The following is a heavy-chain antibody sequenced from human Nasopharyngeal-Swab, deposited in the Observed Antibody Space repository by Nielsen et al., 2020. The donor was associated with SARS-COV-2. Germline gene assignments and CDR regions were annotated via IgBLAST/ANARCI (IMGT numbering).Heavy chain of an antibody. CDR2: IYYSGNT. CDR3: ARDPGYSYFNWFDP. CDR1: GGSVSSGSYY. J-gene: IGHJ5*02. Sequence: SETLSLTCTVSGGSVSSGSYYWSWIRQPPGKGLEWIGYIYYSGNTNYNPSLKSRVTISVDTSKNQFSLKLSSVTAADTAVYYCARDPGYSYFNWFDPWGQGTLVTVSS. D-gene: IGHD5-18*01. V-gene: IGHV4-61*01.